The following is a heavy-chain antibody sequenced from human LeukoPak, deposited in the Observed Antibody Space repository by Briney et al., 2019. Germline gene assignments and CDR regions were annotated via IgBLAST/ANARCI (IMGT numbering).Heavy chain of an antibody. D-gene: IGHD3-22*01. CDR3: AKGPNYYDSSGYDC. CDR1: GFTFSSYG. V-gene: IGHV3-30*18. Sequence: GGSLRLSCAASGFTFSSYGMHWVRQAPGKGLEWVAVISYDGSNKYYADSVKGRFTISRDNSKNTLYLQMNSLRAEDTAVYYCAKGPNYYDSSGYDCWGQGTLVTVSS. CDR2: ISYDGSNK. J-gene: IGHJ4*02.